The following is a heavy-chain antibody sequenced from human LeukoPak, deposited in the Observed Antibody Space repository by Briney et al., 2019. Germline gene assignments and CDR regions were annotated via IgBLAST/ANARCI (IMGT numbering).Heavy chain of an antibody. D-gene: IGHD1-26*01. Sequence: SETLSLTCSVSGGSISNYHWSWIRQPPGKELEWIGYIRSTESATYNPSLESRVTMSVDTSKNQFSLKLSSLTAADTAVYYCARHDSRGGSYDYWGQGTLVTVSS. CDR2: IRSTESA. CDR3: ARHDSRGGSYDY. CDR1: GGSISNYH. J-gene: IGHJ4*02. V-gene: IGHV4-59*08.